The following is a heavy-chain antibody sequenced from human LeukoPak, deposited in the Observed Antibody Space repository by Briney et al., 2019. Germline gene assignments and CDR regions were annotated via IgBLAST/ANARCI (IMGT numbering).Heavy chain of an antibody. J-gene: IGHJ1*01. D-gene: IGHD6-19*01. V-gene: IGHV3-33*01. CDR1: GFTFSSYG. CDR2: IWYDGSNK. CDR3: ARDLAVAGTEYFQH. Sequence: GGSLRLSCAASGFTFSSYGMHWVRQAPGKGLEWVAVIWYDGSNKYYADSVKDRFTISRDNSKNTLYLQMNSLRAEDTAVYYCARDLAVAGTEYFQHWGQGTLVTVSS.